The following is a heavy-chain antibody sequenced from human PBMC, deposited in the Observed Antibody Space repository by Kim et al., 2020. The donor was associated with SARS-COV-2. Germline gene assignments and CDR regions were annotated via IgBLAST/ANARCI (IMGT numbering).Heavy chain of an antibody. CDR3: AKGVTNSGFDY. CDR1: GFTFSTSP. V-gene: IGHV3-23*01. Sequence: GGSLRLSCVASGFTFSTSPMGWVRQAPVKGLEWVSRISWDGKRTYYADSVKGRVTISSDKSKNTLYLHMNSLRVEDTAVYYCAKGVTNSGFDYWGQGTQV. CDR2: ISWDGKRT. D-gene: IGHD4-17*01. J-gene: IGHJ4*02.